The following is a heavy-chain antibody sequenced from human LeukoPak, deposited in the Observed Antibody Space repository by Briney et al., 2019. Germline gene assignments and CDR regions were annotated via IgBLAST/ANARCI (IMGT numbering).Heavy chain of an antibody. Sequence: GGSLRLSCAASGSTFSRNAMGWVRQAPGKGLEWVSAIGSDTNTHYADSVKGRFTISRDNTQNTLSLQMSSLRAEDTAVYYCVKDLFRWSFDSWGQGILVTVSS. CDR1: GSTFSRNA. V-gene: IGHV3-23*01. CDR3: VKDLFRWSFDS. CDR2: IGSDTNT. J-gene: IGHJ4*02. D-gene: IGHD2-21*01.